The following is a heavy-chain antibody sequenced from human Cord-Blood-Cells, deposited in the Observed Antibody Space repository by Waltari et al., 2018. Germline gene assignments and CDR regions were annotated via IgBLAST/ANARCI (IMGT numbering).Heavy chain of an antibody. CDR1: GGHISSSSYY. V-gene: IGHV4-39*01. CDR3: ARYSSSWY. J-gene: IGHJ4*02. CDR2: IYYSGST. D-gene: IGHD6-13*01. Sequence: LQLQESGPGLVKPSETLSLTCTVPGGHISSSSYYWGWIRQPPGKGLEWIGSIYYSGSTYYNPSLKSRVTISVDTSKIQFSLKLSSVTAADTAVYYCARYSSSWYWGQGTLVTVSS.